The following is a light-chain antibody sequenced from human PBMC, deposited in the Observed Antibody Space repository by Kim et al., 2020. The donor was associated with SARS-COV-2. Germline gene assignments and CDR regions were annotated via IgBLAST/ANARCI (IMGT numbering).Light chain of an antibody. J-gene: IGKJ1*01. Sequence: CLSPGESATLSCRASQSVSSYLAWYQQKPGQAPRLLIYDASNRATGIPARFSGSGSGTDFTLTISSLEPEDFAVYYCQQRSNRRTFGQGTKVDIK. CDR2: DAS. V-gene: IGKV3-11*01. CDR3: QQRSNRRT. CDR1: QSVSSY.